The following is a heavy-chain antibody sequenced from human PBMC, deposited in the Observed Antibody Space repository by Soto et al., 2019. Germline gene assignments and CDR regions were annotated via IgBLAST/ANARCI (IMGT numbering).Heavy chain of an antibody. CDR2: TRNKANSYTT. Sequence: HPGGSLRLSCAASGFTFSDHYMDWVRQAPGKGLEWVGRTRNKANSYTTEYAASVKGRFTISRDDSKNSLYLQMNSLKTEDTAVYYCASLLAFDINFDPWGQGTLVTVSS. CDR3: ASLLAFDINFDP. D-gene: IGHD3-3*02. V-gene: IGHV3-72*01. CDR1: GFTFSDHY. J-gene: IGHJ5*02.